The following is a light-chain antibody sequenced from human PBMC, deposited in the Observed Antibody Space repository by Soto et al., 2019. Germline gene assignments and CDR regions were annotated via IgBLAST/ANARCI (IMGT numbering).Light chain of an antibody. J-gene: IGLJ1*01. CDR1: SSDVGGYNY. V-gene: IGLV2-14*01. CDR2: DVS. Sequence: QTVVTQPASVSGSPGQSITISCTGTSSDVGGYNYVSWYQQHPGKAPKLMIYDVSNRPSGVSNRFSGSKSGNTASLTISGLQAEDEADYYCSSYTSSSTLVSYVFGTGTKLTVL. CDR3: SSYTSSSTLVSYV.